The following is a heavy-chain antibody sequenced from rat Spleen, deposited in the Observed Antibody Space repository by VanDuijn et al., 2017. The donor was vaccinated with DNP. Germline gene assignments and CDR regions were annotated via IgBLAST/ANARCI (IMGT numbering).Heavy chain of an antibody. D-gene: IGHD3-1*01. CDR1: GYSITSNY. V-gene: IGHV3-1*01. CDR2: ISYSGST. J-gene: IGHJ2*01. CDR3: ARFGPDLDY. Sequence: EVQLKESGPGLVKPSQSLSLTCSVTGYSITSNYWAWIRKFPGSKMEWMGYISYSGSTNNNPSLKSRISITRDTSKNQFFLQLNSVTTDDTATYYCARFGPDLDYWGQGVMVTVSS.